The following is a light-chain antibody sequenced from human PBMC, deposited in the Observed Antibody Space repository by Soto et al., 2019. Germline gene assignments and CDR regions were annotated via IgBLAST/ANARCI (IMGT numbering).Light chain of an antibody. V-gene: IGKV1-33*01. CDR1: HNIYNY. J-gene: IGKJ4*01. CDR3: QHYDNLPLT. CDR2: DAS. Sequence: DIQLTQSPSFLSPSVGDRITIACQASHNIYNYLNWYHQKPGKAPKLLIFDASNLERGVPSRFSGSGSRTHFSLTINNLQPEDVGTYFCQHYDNLPLTFGGGTKVDIK.